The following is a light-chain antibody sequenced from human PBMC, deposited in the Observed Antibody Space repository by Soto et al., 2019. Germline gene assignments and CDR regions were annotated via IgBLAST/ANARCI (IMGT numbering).Light chain of an antibody. J-gene: IGKJ5*01. CDR1: QDVGRW. CDR2: AAS. CDR3: QHAKSFPVT. V-gene: IGKV1D-12*01. Sequence: DIQMTQSPSSLSASVGDTFTITFLSSQDVGRWLSWYQQKPGKAPKILIFAASSLQSGVPSRFSGSGSGTDFTLTITSLQSEDFATYYCQHAKSFPVTFGQGTRLEIK.